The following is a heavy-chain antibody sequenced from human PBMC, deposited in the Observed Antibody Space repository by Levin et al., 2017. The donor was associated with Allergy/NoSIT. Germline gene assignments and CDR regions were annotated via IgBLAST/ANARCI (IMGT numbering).Heavy chain of an antibody. J-gene: IGHJ3*02. CDR3: ARDLSDPKTDDAFDI. V-gene: IGHV3-11*01. Sequence: PGGSLRLSCAASGFTFSDYYMSWIRQAPGKGLEWVSYISSSGSTIYYADSVKGRFTISRDNAKNSLYLQMNSLRAEDTAVYYCARDLSDPKTDDAFDIWGQGTMVTVSS. CDR2: ISSSGSTI. CDR1: GFTFSDYY. D-gene: IGHD1-26*01.